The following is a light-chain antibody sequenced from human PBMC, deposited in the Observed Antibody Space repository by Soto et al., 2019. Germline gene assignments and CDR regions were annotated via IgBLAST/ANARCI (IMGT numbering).Light chain of an antibody. CDR3: QSYDSSNYV. CDR2: EDN. CDR1: SGSIASNY. Sequence: NFMLTQPHSVSESPGKTVTISCTSSSGSIASNYVQWYQQRPGSAPTTVIYEDNQRPSGVPDRFSGSIDSSSNSASLTISGLKTEDEADYYCQSYDSSNYVFGTGTKVTVL. J-gene: IGLJ1*01. V-gene: IGLV6-57*02.